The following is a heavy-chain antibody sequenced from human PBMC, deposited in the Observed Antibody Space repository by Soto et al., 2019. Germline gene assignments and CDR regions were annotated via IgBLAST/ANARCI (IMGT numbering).Heavy chain of an antibody. CDR3: ARGARGTVAVNFDY. Sequence: ASVKVSCKASGYTFTSYYMHWVRQAPGQGLEWMGIINPSGGSTNYAQKLQGRVTMTTDTSTSTAYMELRSLRSDDTAVYYCARGARGTVAVNFDYWGQGTLVTVSS. V-gene: IGHV1-46*01. D-gene: IGHD6-19*01. CDR1: GYTFTSYY. J-gene: IGHJ4*02. CDR2: INPSGGST.